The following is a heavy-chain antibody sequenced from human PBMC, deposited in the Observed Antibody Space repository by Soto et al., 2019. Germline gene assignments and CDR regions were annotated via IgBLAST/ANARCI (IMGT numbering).Heavy chain of an antibody. CDR3: ARVSEDSSGYYYARDDAFDI. CDR1: GGSISSYY. Sequence: PSETLSLTCTVSGGSISSYYWSWIRQPPGKGLEWIGYIYYSGSTYYNPSLKSRVTISVDTSKNQFSLKLSSVTAADTAVYYCARVSEDSSGYYYARDDAFDIWGQGTMVTVSS. CDR2: IYYSGST. V-gene: IGHV4-59*12. D-gene: IGHD3-22*01. J-gene: IGHJ3*02.